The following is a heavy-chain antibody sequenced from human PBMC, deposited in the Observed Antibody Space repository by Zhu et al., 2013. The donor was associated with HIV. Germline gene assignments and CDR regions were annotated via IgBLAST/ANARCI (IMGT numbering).Heavy chain of an antibody. Sequence: QVQPQQWGAGLLKPSETLSLSCGVYGGSFSGYYWSWIRQPPGKGLEWIGEINDTGNTNYNSSLKSRATISTDTSKKQFSLRLRSVTAADTAVYYCTRGLRGVTGDWGQGAQVTVSS. CDR2: INDTGNT. CDR1: GGSFSGYY. J-gene: IGHJ4*02. CDR3: TRGLRGVTGD. V-gene: IGHV4-34*01.